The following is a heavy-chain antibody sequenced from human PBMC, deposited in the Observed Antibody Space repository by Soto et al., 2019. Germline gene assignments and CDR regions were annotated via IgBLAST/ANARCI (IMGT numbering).Heavy chain of an antibody. V-gene: IGHV4-31*03. CDR1: GGSISSGGYY. CDR2: IYYSGST. Sequence: QVQLQESGPGLVKPSQTLSITCTVSGGSISSGGYYWSWIRQHPGKGLEWIGYIYYSGSTYYNPSLKSRVTISVDTSKNQFSLKLSSVTAADTAVYYCARDSAIFGVVEHYFDYWGQGTLVTVSS. D-gene: IGHD3-3*01. CDR3: ARDSAIFGVVEHYFDY. J-gene: IGHJ4*02.